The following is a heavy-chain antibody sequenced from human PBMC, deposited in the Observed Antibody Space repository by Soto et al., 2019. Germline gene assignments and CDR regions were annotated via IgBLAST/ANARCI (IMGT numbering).Heavy chain of an antibody. V-gene: IGHV4-30-2*01. J-gene: IGHJ5*02. CDR1: GGSISSGGYS. CDR3: ARDQLEGNWFDP. D-gene: IGHD1-1*01. CDR2: IYHSGST. Sequence: QLQLQESGSGLVRPLQTLSLTCAVSGGSISSGGYSWNWIRQPPGKGLEWIGSIYHSGSTLYNPSLKSRVTISVDKSKNPFPLKLSSVPAADTAVYYCARDQLEGNWFDPWGQGPLVTVSS.